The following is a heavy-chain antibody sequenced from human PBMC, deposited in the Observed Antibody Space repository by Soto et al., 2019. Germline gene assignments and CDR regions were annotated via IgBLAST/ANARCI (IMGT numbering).Heavy chain of an antibody. CDR3: AKDKGAAGHAFDI. D-gene: IGHD3-16*01. V-gene: IGHV3-23*01. CDR1: GFTFSSYA. J-gene: IGHJ3*02. Sequence: GGSLRLSCAASGFTFSSYAMIWVRQAPGKGLEWVSAISGSGGSTYYADSVKGRFTISRDNSKNTLYLQMNSLRAEDTAVYYCAKDKGAAGHAFDIWGQGTMVTVSS. CDR2: ISGSGGST.